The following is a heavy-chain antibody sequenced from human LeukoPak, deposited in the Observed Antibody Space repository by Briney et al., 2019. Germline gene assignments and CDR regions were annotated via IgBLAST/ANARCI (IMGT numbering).Heavy chain of an antibody. V-gene: IGHV3-23*01. CDR2: IGSGGYDK. CDR1: GFTFSSYT. J-gene: IGHJ6*02. Sequence: GGSLRLSCAASGFTFSSYTMSWVRQAPGKGLEWVSVIGSGGYDKHYADSVAGRFVISRDNSKSTLYLQMNSLRAEDAAVYYCAARVPLYGFDVWGQGTTVTVSS. CDR3: AARVPLYGFDV.